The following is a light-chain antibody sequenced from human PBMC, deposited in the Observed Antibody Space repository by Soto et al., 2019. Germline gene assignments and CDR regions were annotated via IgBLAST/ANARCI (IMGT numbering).Light chain of an antibody. CDR1: SSNIGSDY. CDR2: RNN. Sequence: QSVLTQPPSASGTPGQRGTISCSGSSSNIGSDYVYWYQQLPGTAPRLLIYRNNQRPSGVPDRFSGSKSGTSASLAISGLRSEDEADYYCAAWDDSLGVNWVFGGGTKLTV. CDR3: AAWDDSLGVNWV. J-gene: IGLJ3*02. V-gene: IGLV1-47*01.